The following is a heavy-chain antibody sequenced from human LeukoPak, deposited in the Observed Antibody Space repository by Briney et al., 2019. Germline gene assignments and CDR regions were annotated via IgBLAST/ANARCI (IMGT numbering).Heavy chain of an antibody. D-gene: IGHD5-24*01. CDR2: INPNSGGT. V-gene: IGHV1-2*04. CDR1: GYTFTGYY. Sequence: ASVKVSCKASGYTFTGYYMHWVRQAPGQGLEWMGWINPNSGGTNYAQKFPGWVTITRDTSISTAYMELSRLRSDDTAVYYCARVSDGYDPYFDYWGQGTLVTVSS. CDR3: ARVSDGYDPYFDY. J-gene: IGHJ4*02.